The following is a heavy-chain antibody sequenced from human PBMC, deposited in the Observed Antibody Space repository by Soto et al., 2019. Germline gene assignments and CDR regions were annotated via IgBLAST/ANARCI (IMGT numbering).Heavy chain of an antibody. Sequence: EAQLLDSGGGLVQPGGSLRLSCAASGFSSSSYVMGWVRQTPGKGLEWVSGIGGGGGRTYYADSVQGRFTISRDNSKNTLYLQMNSLRAEDPAVYYCAKGWLDFWGQGTLVTVSS. CDR3: AKGWLDF. CDR1: GFSSSSYV. CDR2: IGGGGGRT. J-gene: IGHJ5*01. V-gene: IGHV3-23*01.